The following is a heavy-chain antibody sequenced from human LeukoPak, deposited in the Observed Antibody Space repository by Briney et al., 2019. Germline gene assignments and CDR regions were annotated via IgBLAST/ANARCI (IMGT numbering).Heavy chain of an antibody. D-gene: IGHD6-13*01. Sequence: GGSLRLSCAASGFTFSSYGMHWVRQAPGKGLEWVAVIWYDGSNKYYADSVKGRFTISRDNSKNTLYLQMNSLRAEDTAEYYCASAGEYYYYYMDVWGKGTTVTVSS. CDR3: ASAGEYYYYYMDV. CDR1: GFTFSSYG. CDR2: IWYDGSNK. J-gene: IGHJ6*03. V-gene: IGHV3-33*01.